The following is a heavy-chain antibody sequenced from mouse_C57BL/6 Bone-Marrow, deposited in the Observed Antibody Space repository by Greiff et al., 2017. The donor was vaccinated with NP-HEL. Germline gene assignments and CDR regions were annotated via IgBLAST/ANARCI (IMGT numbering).Heavy chain of an antibody. CDR2: IYPGDGDT. D-gene: IGHD1-1*01. CDR1: GYAFSSSW. V-gene: IGHV1-82*01. CDR3: AREEDYYCSSRYYAMDY. J-gene: IGHJ4*01. Sequence: QVQLQQSGPELVKPGASVKISCKASGYAFSSSWMNWVKQRPGKGLEWIGRIYPGDGDTNYNGKFKGKATLTADKSSSTAYMQLSSLTSEDSAVYFCAREEDYYCSSRYYAMDYWGQGTSVTVSS.